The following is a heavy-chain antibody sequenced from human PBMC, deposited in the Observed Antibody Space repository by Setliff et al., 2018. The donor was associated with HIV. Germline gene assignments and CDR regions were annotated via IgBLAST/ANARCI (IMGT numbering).Heavy chain of an antibody. D-gene: IGHD6-19*01. CDR3: ARDHRFQSTPGIAVAPDGFDL. V-gene: IGHV1-46*01. CDR1: GYTFTSYY. Sequence: ASVKVSCKASGYTFTSYYMHWVRQAPGQGLEWMGIINPSGDSTSYAQKFQGRVTMTRDTSTNTVYMELSSLRSEDTAVYYCARDHRFQSTPGIAVAPDGFDLWGQGTMVTVSS. CDR2: INPSGDST. J-gene: IGHJ3*01.